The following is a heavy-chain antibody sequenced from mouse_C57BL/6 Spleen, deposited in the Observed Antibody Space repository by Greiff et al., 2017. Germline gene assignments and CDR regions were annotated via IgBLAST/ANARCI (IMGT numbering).Heavy chain of an antibody. Sequence: EVQRVESGGGLVKPGGSLKLSCAASGFTFSDYGMHWVRQAPEKGLEWVAYISSGSSTIYYEDTVKGRFTISRENAKNTLFLQMTSLRSEDTAMYYCARWNGGYYRAWFAYWGQGTLVTVSA. V-gene: IGHV5-17*01. CDR1: GFTFSDYG. J-gene: IGHJ3*01. D-gene: IGHD2-3*01. CDR2: ISSGSSTI. CDR3: ARWNGGYYRAWFAY.